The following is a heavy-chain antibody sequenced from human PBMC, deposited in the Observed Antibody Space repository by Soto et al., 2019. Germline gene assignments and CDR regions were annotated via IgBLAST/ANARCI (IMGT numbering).Heavy chain of an antibody. CDR3: ARDAAYSGYDTFDY. J-gene: IGHJ4*02. CDR2: ISSSSSTI. D-gene: IGHD5-12*01. V-gene: IGHV3-48*01. Sequence: GGSLRLSCAASGFTFSSYSMNWVRQAPGKGLEWVSYISSSSSTIYYADSVKGRFTISRDNAKNSLYLQMNSLRVEDTAVYYCARDAAYSGYDTFDYWGQGTLVTVSS. CDR1: GFTFSSYS.